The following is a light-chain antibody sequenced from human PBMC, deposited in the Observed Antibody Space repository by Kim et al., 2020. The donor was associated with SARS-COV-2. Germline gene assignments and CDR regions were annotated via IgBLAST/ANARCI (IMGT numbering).Light chain of an antibody. V-gene: IGKV1-27*01. J-gene: IGKJ1*01. CDR1: QDIANS. CDR3: QKYNTAPWT. Sequence: AYVGDRVTITCRASQDIANSLAWYQQKPGTVPKLLIYAASTLQSGVPSRFSGSGSGTEFTLTIGSLQTEDVATYYCQKYNTAPWTFGPGTKVDIK. CDR2: AAS.